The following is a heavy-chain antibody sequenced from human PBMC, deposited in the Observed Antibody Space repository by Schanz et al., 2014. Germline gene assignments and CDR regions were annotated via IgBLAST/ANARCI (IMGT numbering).Heavy chain of an antibody. CDR1: GFTFSSYA. D-gene: IGHD3-9*01. Sequence: VQLLQFGGGVVQPGRSLRLSCAASGFTFSSYAMSWVRQAPGKGLEWVSALSGSGGSTYYADSVKGRFTISRDNSKNTLYLQMNSLRAEDTAVHYCAKQIHYDILTVTRNWGQGTLVTVSS. J-gene: IGHJ4*02. CDR3: AKQIHYDILTVTRN. CDR2: LSGSGGST. V-gene: IGHV3-23*01.